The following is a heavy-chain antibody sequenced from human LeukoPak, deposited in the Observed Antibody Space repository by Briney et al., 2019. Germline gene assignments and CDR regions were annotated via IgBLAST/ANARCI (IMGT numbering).Heavy chain of an antibody. J-gene: IGHJ4*02. CDR3: AKSYSSAYGLPDY. CDR2: ITNNGGST. Sequence: GGSLRLSCVASGFTFSSYGTHWVRQAPGKGLEFVSAITNNGGSTYYADSVEGRFTISRDNSKNTLYLQMGSLRAEDMAVYYCAKSYSSAYGLPDYWGQGTLVTVSS. V-gene: IGHV3-64*02. CDR1: GFTFSSYG. D-gene: IGHD6-19*01.